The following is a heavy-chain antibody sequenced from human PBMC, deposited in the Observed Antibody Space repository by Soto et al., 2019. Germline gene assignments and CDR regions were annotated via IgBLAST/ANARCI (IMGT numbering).Heavy chain of an antibody. D-gene: IGHD2-2*01. CDR1: GFTFGDYA. J-gene: IGHJ4*02. CDR3: AKRKYCPSTTCFDY. CDR2: IRSKAYGGTT. V-gene: IGHV3-49*03. Sequence: GGSLRLSCTASGFTFGDYAMSWFRQAPGKGLEWVGFIRSKAYGGTTEYAASVKGRFTISRDDSKSIAYLQMSSLRAEDTAVYYCAKRKYCPSTTCFDYWGQGTQVTVSS.